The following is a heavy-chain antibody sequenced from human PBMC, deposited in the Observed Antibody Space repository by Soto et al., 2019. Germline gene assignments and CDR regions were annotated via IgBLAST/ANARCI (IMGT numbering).Heavy chain of an antibody. Sequence: PGESLKISCKGSGYSFTSYWIGWVRQMPGKGLERMGIIYPGDSDTRYSPSFQGQVTISADKSISTAYLQWSSLKASDTAMYYCARHPSSRRIAVAGTYYYYYGMDVWGQGTTVTVSS. CDR1: GYSFTSYW. CDR2: IYPGDSDT. J-gene: IGHJ6*02. D-gene: IGHD6-19*01. CDR3: ARHPSSRRIAVAGTYYYYYGMDV. V-gene: IGHV5-51*01.